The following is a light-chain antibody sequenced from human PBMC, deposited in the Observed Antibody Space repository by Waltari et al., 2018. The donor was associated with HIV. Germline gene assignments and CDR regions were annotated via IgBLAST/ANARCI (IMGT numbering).Light chain of an antibody. J-gene: IGLJ3*02. V-gene: IGLV1-47*01. CDR3: ATWDDSLNGWA. CDR1: KSNIGANY. CDR2: TNN. Sequence: QSVMTQPPSASGTPGQGVTIPCSGSKSNIGANYVSWYQQRPGKAPKLLIETNNQRPAGVPDRFSGSKSGTSASLAISGLRSDDEADYYCATWDDSLNGWAFGGGTKLTVL.